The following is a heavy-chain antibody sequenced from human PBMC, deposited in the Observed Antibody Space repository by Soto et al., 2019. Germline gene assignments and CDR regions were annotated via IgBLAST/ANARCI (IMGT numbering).Heavy chain of an antibody. CDR1: GGSISSYY. D-gene: IGHD2-15*01. V-gene: IGHV4-59*08. Sequence: QVQLQESGPGLVKPSETLSLTCTVSGGSISSYYWSWIRQPPGKGLEWIGYIYYSGSTNYNPSLKSRVTESEDTSKNQFTHKPSSVTAANTAVYYCARRYGGTFDYWGQGTLVTVSS. CDR2: IYYSGST. CDR3: ARRYGGTFDY. J-gene: IGHJ4*02.